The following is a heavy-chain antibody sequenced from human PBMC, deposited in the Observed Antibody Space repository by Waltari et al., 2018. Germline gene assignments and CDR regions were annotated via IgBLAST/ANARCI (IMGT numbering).Heavy chain of an antibody. CDR1: GYSISSGYY. CDR3: TRDHLVGH. J-gene: IGHJ4*02. CDR2: IYHSGST. V-gene: IGHV4-38-2*02. Sequence: QVQLQESGPGLVKPSETLSLTCTVSGYSISSGYYWGWIRQPPGKGLEWIGSIYHSGSTYYNPSLKRRVTISVDTSKNQFSLKLSSVTAADTAVYYCTRDHLVGHWGQGTLVTVSS. D-gene: IGHD1-26*01.